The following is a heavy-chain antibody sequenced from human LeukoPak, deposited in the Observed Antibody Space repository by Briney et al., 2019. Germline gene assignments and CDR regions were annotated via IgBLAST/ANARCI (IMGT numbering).Heavy chain of an antibody. J-gene: IGHJ4*02. Sequence: PGGSLRLSCAASGFTFSTYVMSWVRQAPGKGLEWVAVISYDGSNKYYADSVKGRFTISRDNSKNTLYLQMNSLRAEDTAVYYCARDMDSSGYFDVGYWGQGTLVTVSS. CDR1: GFTFSTYV. CDR3: ARDMDSSGYFDVGY. CDR2: ISYDGSNK. D-gene: IGHD3-22*01. V-gene: IGHV3-30-3*01.